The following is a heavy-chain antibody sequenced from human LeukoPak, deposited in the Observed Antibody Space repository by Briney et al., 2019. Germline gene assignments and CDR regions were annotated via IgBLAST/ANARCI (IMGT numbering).Heavy chain of an antibody. CDR1: GFTFSSYS. CDR2: ISSSSSYI. V-gene: IGHV3-21*01. CDR3: ARDHQRITRMKDAFDI. Sequence: PGGSLRLSCAASGFTFSSYSMNWVRQAPGKGLEWVSSISSSSSYIYYADSVKGRFTISRDNAKNSLYLQMNSLIAEDRAVYYCARDHQRITRMKDAFDIWGQGTMVTVSS. J-gene: IGHJ3*02. D-gene: IGHD3-22*01.